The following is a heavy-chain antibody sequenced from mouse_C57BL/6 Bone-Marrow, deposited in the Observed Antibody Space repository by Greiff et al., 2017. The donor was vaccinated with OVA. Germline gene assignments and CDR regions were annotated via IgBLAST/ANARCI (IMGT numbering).Heavy chain of an antibody. Sequence: QVQLQQSGAELARPGDSVTMSCKASGYTFTSYTMHWVQQRPGQGLEWLGYINPSSGYPKYNQKFKDKTTLTADKSSSKAYMQLSSLTSEDSAVYYCARRRFAYWGQGTLVTVSA. V-gene: IGHV1-4*01. CDR2: INPSSGYP. CDR3: ARRRFAY. J-gene: IGHJ3*01. CDR1: GYTFTSYT.